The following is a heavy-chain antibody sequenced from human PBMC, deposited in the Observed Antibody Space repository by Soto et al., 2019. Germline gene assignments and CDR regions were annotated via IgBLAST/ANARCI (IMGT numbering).Heavy chain of an antibody. J-gene: IGHJ6*02. CDR1: GYTFTSYA. Sequence: ASVKVSCKASGYTFTSYAMHWVRQAPGQRLEWMGWINAGNGNTKYSQKFQGRVTITRDTSASTAYMELSSLRSEDTAVYYCARGVDTAMVTSHYYYYGMDVWGQGTTVTVS. CDR2: INAGNGNT. D-gene: IGHD5-18*01. CDR3: ARGVDTAMVTSHYYYYGMDV. V-gene: IGHV1-3*01.